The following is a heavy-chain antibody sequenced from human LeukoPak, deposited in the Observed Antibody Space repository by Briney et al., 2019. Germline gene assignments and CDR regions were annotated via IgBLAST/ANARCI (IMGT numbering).Heavy chain of an antibody. CDR1: GFTFTSYG. Sequence: GGSLRLSCAASGFTFTSYGMHWVRQAPGKGLEWVAFIRYDGSNKYYADSVKGRFTISRDNSNNTLYLQMNSLRAEDTAVYYCAKDLGDYGDYWGQGTLVTVSS. CDR2: IRYDGSNK. V-gene: IGHV3-30*02. J-gene: IGHJ4*02. CDR3: AKDLGDYGDY.